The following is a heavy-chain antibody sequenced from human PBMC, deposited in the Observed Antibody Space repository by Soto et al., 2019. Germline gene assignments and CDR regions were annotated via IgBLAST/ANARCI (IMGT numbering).Heavy chain of an antibody. CDR3: ATDTTDHYGSGGPLDC. D-gene: IGHD3-10*01. V-gene: IGHV3-30*03. Sequence: PGGSLRLSCGGSGFTFSGYGMHWVRQAPGKGLDWLAVISYDGSKEYYADSVRGRFTISRDNSNNTLFLQMNSLRPEDTSVYYCATDTTDHYGSGGPLDCWGQGISVTVSS. CDR1: GFTFSGYG. J-gene: IGHJ4*02. CDR2: ISYDGSKE.